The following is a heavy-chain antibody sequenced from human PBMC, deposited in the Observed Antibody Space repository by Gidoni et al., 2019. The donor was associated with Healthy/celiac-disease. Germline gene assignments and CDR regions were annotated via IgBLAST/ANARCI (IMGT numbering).Heavy chain of an antibody. D-gene: IGHD1-26*01. Sequence: QVQLVQSGAEVKKPGSSVKVSCKASGGTFSSYAISWVRQAPGQGLEWMGGIIPIFGTANYAQKFQGRVTITADESTSTAYMELSSLRSEDTAVYYCARDYSGSYSGYYYGMDVWGQGTTVTVSS. CDR1: GGTFSSYA. CDR3: ARDYSGSYSGYYYGMDV. CDR2: IIPIFGTA. J-gene: IGHJ6*02. V-gene: IGHV1-69*01.